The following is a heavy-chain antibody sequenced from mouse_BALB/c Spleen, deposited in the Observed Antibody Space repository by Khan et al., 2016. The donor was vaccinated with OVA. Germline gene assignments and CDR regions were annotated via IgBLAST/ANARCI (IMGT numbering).Heavy chain of an antibody. J-gene: IGHJ2*01. CDR1: GFNIKDTY. CDR2: IDPANGNT. Sequence: VQLQQSGAELVKPGASVKLSCTASGFNIKDTYMHWVKQRPEQGLEWIGRIDPANGNTKYDPKFQGKATITADTSSNTAYLQLSSLTSEDTAVYYCARGALIDYWGQGTTLTVAS. CDR3: ARGALIDY. V-gene: IGHV14-3*02.